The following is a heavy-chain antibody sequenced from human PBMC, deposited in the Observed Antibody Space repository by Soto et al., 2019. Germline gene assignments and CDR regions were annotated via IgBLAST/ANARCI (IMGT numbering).Heavy chain of an antibody. CDR2: LQTAGIHP. D-gene: IGHD2-21*02. V-gene: IGHV3-74*01. CDR1: GFTFDYYW. Sequence: EVQLVESGGGLVQPGGSLRLSCVASGFTFDYYWMHWVRQAPGEGLMWVSRLQTAGIHPDYADSVKGRFTISRDNAKNTLYLQMNNLRAEDTAVYYCARGGDPDYWGQGTLVTVSS. J-gene: IGHJ4*02. CDR3: ARGGDPDY.